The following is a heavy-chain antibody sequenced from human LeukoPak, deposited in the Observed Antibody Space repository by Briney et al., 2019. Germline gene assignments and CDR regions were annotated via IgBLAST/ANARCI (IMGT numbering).Heavy chain of an antibody. J-gene: IGHJ4*02. CDR2: ISSSSSYI. CDR3: ARAYDFWSGQYYFDY. V-gene: IGHV3-21*01. Sequence: PGGSLRLSCAASGFTFSSYSMNWVRQAPGKGLEWVSSISSSSSYIYYADSVKGRFTISRDNAKNSLYLQMNSLRAEDTAVYYCARAYDFWSGQYYFDYWGQGTLVTVSS. D-gene: IGHD3-3*01. CDR1: GFTFSSYS.